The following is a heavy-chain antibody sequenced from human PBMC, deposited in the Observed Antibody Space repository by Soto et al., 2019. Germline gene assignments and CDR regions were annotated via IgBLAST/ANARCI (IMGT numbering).Heavy chain of an antibody. J-gene: IGHJ3*01. CDR2: IKEDGSEK. CDR1: GFSFGSYW. D-gene: IGHD3-10*01. V-gene: IGHV3-7*04. CDR3: ARDTSPGDYVAGIYYDALEV. Sequence: SLRLSCATSGFSFGSYWMTWIRQAPGKGLEWVANIKEDGSEKNYVDSVKGRFTISRDNAKNALYVQMNSLRAEDTAVYYCARDTSPGDYVAGIYYDALEVRGPGTMVTVSS.